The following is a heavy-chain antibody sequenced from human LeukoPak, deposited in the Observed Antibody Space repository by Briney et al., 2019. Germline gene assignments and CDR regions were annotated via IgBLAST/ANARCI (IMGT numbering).Heavy chain of an antibody. V-gene: IGHV4-59*08. CDR2: IYYSGST. Sequence: SETLSLTCTVSGGSISSYYWSWIRQPPGKGLEWIGYIYYSGSTNYNPSLKSRVTISVDTSKNQFSLKLSSVTAADTAVYHCARLFYDSSGYYFDYWGQGTLVTVSS. J-gene: IGHJ4*02. D-gene: IGHD3-22*01. CDR3: ARLFYDSSGYYFDY. CDR1: GGSISSYY.